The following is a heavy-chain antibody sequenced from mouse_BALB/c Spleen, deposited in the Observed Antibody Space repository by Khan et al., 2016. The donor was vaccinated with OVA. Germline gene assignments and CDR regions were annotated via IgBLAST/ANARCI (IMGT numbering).Heavy chain of an antibody. CDR2: IYPGTDNS. J-gene: IGHJ2*01. Sequence: QVQLKASGAELVRPGASVQLSCKTSGYIFTSYWIHWIKQRSGQGLEWIARIYPGTDNSYYNEKFKDKATLTADKSSSTAYMQLSSLESEDSDVYVCAREEALYHFDHWGQGTTLTVSA. CDR1: GYIFTSYW. D-gene: IGHD3-2*02. V-gene: IGHV1-76*01. CDR3: AREEALYHFDH.